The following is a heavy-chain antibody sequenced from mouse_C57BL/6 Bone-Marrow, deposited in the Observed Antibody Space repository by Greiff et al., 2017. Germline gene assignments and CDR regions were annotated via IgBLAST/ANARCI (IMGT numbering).Heavy chain of an antibody. CDR2: IWSGGST. CDR1: GFSLTSYG. J-gene: IGHJ4*01. CDR3: AKKGGRDLFYAMDY. V-gene: IGHV2-2*01. Sequence: VKLVESGPGLVQPSQSLSITCTVSGFSLTSYGVHWVRQSPGKGLEWLGVIWSGGSTDYNAAFISRLSISKDNSKSQVFFTMNSLQADDTAIYYCAKKGGRDLFYAMDYWGQGTSVTVSS.